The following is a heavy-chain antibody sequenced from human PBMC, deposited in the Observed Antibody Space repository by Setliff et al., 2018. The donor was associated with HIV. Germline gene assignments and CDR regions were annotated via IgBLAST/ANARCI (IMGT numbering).Heavy chain of an antibody. CDR1: GYTFIDYY. D-gene: IGHD2-15*01. J-gene: IGHJ4*02. Sequence: ASVKVSCKSSGYTFIDYYIHWVRQAPGKGLEWMGRVDPEDGETMYAEKFQGRVTITADTSTDTAYMELSSLRSEDTAVYYCATGEGLRFWGQGTLVTVSS. V-gene: IGHV1-69-2*01. CDR3: ATGEGLRF. CDR2: VDPEDGET.